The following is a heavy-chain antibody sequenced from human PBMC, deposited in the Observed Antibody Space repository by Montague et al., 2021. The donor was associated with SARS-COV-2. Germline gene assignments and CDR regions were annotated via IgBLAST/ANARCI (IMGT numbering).Heavy chain of an antibody. CDR3: ARHGYYETYDAFDI. J-gene: IGHJ3*02. Sequence: SETLSLTCAISGGSFSNYYWSWIRQPPGKGLEWIGEVNQSGTTIYNPSVKSGVTISGDTSKNQFSLKLSSVTAADTAVYYCARHGYYETYDAFDIWGQGTMVTVSS. D-gene: IGHD3-22*01. V-gene: IGHV4-34*01. CDR1: GGSFSNYY. CDR2: VNQSGTT.